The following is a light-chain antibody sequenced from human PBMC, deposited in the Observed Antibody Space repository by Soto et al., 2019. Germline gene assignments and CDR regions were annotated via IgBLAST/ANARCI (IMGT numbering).Light chain of an antibody. J-gene: IGLJ3*02. V-gene: IGLV2-14*03. CDR3: GSYTSSNTRV. CDR1: SSDVGGYNY. CDR2: DVT. Sequence: QSALTQPASVSGSPGQSITISCTGTSSDVGGYNYVSWYQQQPGKAPKLMIYDVTNRPSGVSDRFSGSKSGNTASLTISGLQVEDEADYYFGSYTSSNTRVFGGGTKLTVL.